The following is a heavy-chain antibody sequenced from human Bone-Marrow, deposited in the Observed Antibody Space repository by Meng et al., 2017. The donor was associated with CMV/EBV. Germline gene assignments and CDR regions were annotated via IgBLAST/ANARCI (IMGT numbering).Heavy chain of an antibody. V-gene: IGHV3-30*02. Sequence: GESLKISCAASGFTFSSYAMSWVRQAPGKGLEWVAFIRYDGGKKEYVDSVKGRFTISRDNSKNTVNLQMNSLRAEDTAVYHCTKDSGRGGHLWFRGVDYWGQGTLVTVSS. CDR3: TKDSGRGGHLWFRGVDY. D-gene: IGHD3-10*01. CDR1: GFTFSSYA. J-gene: IGHJ4*02. CDR2: IRYDGGKK.